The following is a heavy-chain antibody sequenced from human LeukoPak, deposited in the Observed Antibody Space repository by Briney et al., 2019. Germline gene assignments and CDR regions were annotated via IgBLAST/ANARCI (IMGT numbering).Heavy chain of an antibody. J-gene: IGHJ4*02. D-gene: IGHD4-17*01. CDR2: ISSSSSYI. V-gene: IGHV3-21*01. CDR1: GFTFSSYS. CDR3: ARDGTPVTTDY. Sequence: GGSLRLSCAASGFTFSSYSMNWVRQAPGKGLEWVSSISSSSSYIYYADSVKGRFTISRDNAKNSLYLQMNGLRAEDTAVYYCARDGTPVTTDYWGQGTLVTVSS.